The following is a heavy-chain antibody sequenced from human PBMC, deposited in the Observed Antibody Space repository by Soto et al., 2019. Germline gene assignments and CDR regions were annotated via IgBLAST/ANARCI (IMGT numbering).Heavy chain of an antibody. Sequence: QVQLVQSGAEVKKPGASVKVSCKASGYTFTSYDINWVRQATGQGLEWMGWMNPNSGNTGYAQKFQGRVTMTRNTSINTAYMELSSLRSEDTAVYYCARKTSQLRYFDWPFDYWGQGTLVTVSS. D-gene: IGHD3-9*01. CDR3: ARKTSQLRYFDWPFDY. CDR1: GYTFTSYD. V-gene: IGHV1-8*01. J-gene: IGHJ4*02. CDR2: MNPNSGNT.